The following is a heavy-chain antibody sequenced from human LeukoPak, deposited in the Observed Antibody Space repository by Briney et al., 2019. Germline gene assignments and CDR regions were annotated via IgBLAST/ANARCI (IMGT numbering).Heavy chain of an antibody. CDR1: GFTFSSYS. V-gene: IGHV3-48*04. CDR2: ISSSSSTI. J-gene: IGHJ4*02. CDR3: ARGHAVRGVIRHFDY. Sequence: GGSLRLSCAASGFTFSSYSMNWVRQAPGKGLEWVSYISSSSSTIYYADSVKGRFTISRDNAKNSLYLQMNSLRAEDTAVYYCARGHAVRGVIRHFDYRGQGTLVTVSS. D-gene: IGHD3-10*01.